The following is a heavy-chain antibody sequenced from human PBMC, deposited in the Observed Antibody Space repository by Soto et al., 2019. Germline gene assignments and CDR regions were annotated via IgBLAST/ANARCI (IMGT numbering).Heavy chain of an antibody. CDR1: GFTFSSYG. D-gene: IGHD2-15*01. CDR3: AKDTGKGYCSGGSCGAFDI. CDR2: ISYDGSNK. Sequence: QVQLVESGGGAVQPGRSLRLSCAASGFTFSSYGMHWVRQAPGKGLEWVAVISYDGSNKYYADSVKGRFTISRDNSKNTLYLQMNSLRAEDTAVYYCAKDTGKGYCSGGSCGAFDIWGQGTMVTVSS. V-gene: IGHV3-30*18. J-gene: IGHJ3*02.